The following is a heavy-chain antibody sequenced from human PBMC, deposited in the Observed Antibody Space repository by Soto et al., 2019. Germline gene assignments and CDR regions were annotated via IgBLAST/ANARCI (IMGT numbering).Heavy chain of an antibody. V-gene: IGHV3-21*02. D-gene: IGHD2-15*01. J-gene: IGHJ4*02. CDR2: ISSSSTYT. Sequence: EVQLVESGGGLVKPGGSLRLSCAASGFTFSTSTMNWVRQAPGQGLEWVSSISSSSTYTYYAASVKGRFTISRDNAKNSLYLQMNSLRAEDTAVYYCARVGSPGYCSGGYCPPPDYLGQGTLVTVSS. CDR3: ARVGSPGYCSGGYCPPPDY. CDR1: GFTFSTST.